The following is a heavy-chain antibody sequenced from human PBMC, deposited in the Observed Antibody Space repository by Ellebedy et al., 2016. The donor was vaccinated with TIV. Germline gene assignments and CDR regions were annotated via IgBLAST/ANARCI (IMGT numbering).Heavy chain of an antibody. CDR1: GFSLTTLRMG. J-gene: IGHJ4*02. CDR2: LFSNDEK. Sequence: SGPTLVKPTETLTLTCTVSGFSLTTLRMGVTCIRQPPGKAPEWLAHLFSNDEKSSSPSLKSRLTLSDDTSKNQVVLTLTNMEHVDTATYYCARTLGGSYGIDYWGQGTLVTVSS. V-gene: IGHV2-26*01. CDR3: ARTLGGSYGIDY. D-gene: IGHD3-22*01.